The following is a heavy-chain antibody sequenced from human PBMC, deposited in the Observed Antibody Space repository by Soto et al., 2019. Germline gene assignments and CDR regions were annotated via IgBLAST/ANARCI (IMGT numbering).Heavy chain of an antibody. J-gene: IGHJ6*02. Sequence: AFSGGSISSANWWTWVRQPPGKGLEWIGEIYHGGSTSYNPSLKSRVTLSLDKFKNHFSLNLTSVTAADTAVYYCARLSFSYGVDVWGQGTTVTVSS. CDR3: ARLSFSYGVDV. V-gene: IGHV4-4*02. CDR1: GGSISSANW. CDR2: IYHGGST.